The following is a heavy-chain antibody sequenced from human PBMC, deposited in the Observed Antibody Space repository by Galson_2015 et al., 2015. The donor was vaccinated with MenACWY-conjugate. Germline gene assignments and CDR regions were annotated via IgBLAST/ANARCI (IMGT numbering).Heavy chain of an antibody. CDR1: GFTFSNYV. CDR2: ITGSGGST. V-gene: IGHV3-23*01. CDR3: AKAAYTSSWYQDAFDY. D-gene: IGHD6-13*01. J-gene: IGHJ4*02. Sequence: SLRLSCAASGFTFSNYVMNWVRQAPEKGLEWVSTITGSGGSTYYADSLKGRFTISRDNSKNTLYLQMNGLRAEDTAVYYCAKAAYTSSWYQDAFDYWGQGSLVTVSS.